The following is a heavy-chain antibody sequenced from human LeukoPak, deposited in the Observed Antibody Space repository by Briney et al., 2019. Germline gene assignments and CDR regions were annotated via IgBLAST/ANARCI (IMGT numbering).Heavy chain of an antibody. J-gene: IGHJ3*02. CDR2: ISYDGSNK. CDR3: ARGGDFDWLLDGGDAFDI. D-gene: IGHD3-9*01. CDR1: GFTFSSYG. Sequence: PGGSLRLSCAASGFTFSSYGMHWVRQAPGKGLEWVAVISYDGSNKYYADSVKGRFTISRDNAKNSLYLQMNSLRAEDTAVYYCARGGDFDWLLDGGDAFDIWGQGTMVTVSS. V-gene: IGHV3-30*03.